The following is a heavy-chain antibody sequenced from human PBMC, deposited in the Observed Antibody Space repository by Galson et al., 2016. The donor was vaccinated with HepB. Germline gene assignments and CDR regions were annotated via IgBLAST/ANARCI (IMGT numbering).Heavy chain of an antibody. CDR3: ARRQREEDIVVVVVVPGGFYYGMDV. V-gene: IGHV3-7*04. Sequence: SLRLSCAASGFTFSSNWMSWVRQAPGKGLEWVANIKQDGSEKYYLDSVKGRFTISSDNAKNSLYLQMNSLRAEDTAVYYCARRQREEDIVVVVVVPGGFYYGMDVWGQGTTVTVSS. CDR1: GFTFSSNW. CDR2: IKQDGSEK. D-gene: IGHD2-15*01. J-gene: IGHJ6*02.